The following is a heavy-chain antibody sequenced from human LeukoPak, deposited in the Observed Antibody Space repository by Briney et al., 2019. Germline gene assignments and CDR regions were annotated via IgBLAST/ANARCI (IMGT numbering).Heavy chain of an antibody. CDR2: ISGSGGST. D-gene: IGHD3-3*01. V-gene: IGHV3-23*01. CDR1: GFTFSSYA. J-gene: IGHJ5*02. Sequence: PGGCLRLSCAASGFTFSSYAMSWVRQAPGKGLEWVSAISGSGGSTYYADSVKGRFTISRDNSKNTLYLQMNSLRAEDTAVYYCATIFGVVIGGIRFDPWGQGTLVTVSS. CDR3: ATIFGVVIGGIRFDP.